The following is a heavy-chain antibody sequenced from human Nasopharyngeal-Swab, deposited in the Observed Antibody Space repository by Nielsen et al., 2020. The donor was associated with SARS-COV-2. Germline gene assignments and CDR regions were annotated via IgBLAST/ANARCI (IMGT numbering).Heavy chain of an antibody. CDR2: IVVGSGNT. V-gene: IGHV1-58*01. CDR1: GCTFTSSA. Sequence: SVKVSCKASGCTFTSSAVQWVRQARGQRLEWIGWIVVGSGNTNYAQKFQERVTITRDMSTSTAYMELSSLRSEDTAVYYCAADRRYDFWSGYPAFDYWGQGTLVTVSS. CDR3: AADRRYDFWSGYPAFDY. J-gene: IGHJ4*02. D-gene: IGHD3-3*01.